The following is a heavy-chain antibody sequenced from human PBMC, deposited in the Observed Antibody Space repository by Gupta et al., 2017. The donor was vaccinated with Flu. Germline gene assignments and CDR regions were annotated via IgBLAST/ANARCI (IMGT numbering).Heavy chain of an antibody. V-gene: IGHV3-49*04. J-gene: IGHJ4*02. Sequence: EAELVESGEGLVQPGRSLSLSCTASGFTFGDYAISWVRRAPGKGLEWVCFIRSQASGGAMECAASVKGRFTISRDDSKAVAYLQMNSLQAEDTGVYYCARFYDYTDDVFDSWGQGALVTVSS. CDR2: IRSQASGGAM. D-gene: IGHD4-4*01. CDR1: GFTFGDYA. CDR3: ARFYDYTDDVFDS.